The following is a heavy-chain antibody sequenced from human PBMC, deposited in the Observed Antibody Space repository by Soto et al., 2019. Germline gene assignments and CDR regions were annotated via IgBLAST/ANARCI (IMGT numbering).Heavy chain of an antibody. J-gene: IGHJ4*02. CDR1: GFNFGSYG. D-gene: IGHD5-18*01. V-gene: IGHV3-30*03. CDR2: LSFDGSHK. Sequence: QVQLVESGGGVVQPGRSLRLSCAGSGFNFGSYGLHWVRQAPGKGLDWLAVLSFDGSHKYYAESVQGRFTISRDNSKDTLYLQKNRLRGDQTARYYRARGAYSYGYRLVDYWGQGTLVTVSS. CDR3: ARGAYSYGYRLVDY.